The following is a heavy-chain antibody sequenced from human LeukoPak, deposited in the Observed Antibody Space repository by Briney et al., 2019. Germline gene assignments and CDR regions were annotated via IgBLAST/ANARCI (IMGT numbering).Heavy chain of an antibody. V-gene: IGHV4-34*01. Sequence: KPSETLSLTCAVYGGSFSGYYWSWIRQPPGKGLEWIGEINHSGSTNYNPSLKSRVTISVDTSKNQFSLKLSSVTAADTAVYYCARPAYSSGWYSGAFDIWGQGTMVTVSS. CDR3: ARPAYSSGWYSGAFDI. CDR2: INHSGST. J-gene: IGHJ3*02. CDR1: GGSFSGYY. D-gene: IGHD6-19*01.